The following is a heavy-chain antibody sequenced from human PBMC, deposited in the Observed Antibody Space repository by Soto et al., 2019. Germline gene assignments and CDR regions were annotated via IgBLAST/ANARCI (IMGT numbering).Heavy chain of an antibody. J-gene: IGHJ6*02. V-gene: IGHV3-66*01. Sequence: GGSLKLSCAASGFTVSSNYMSWVRQAPGKGLEWVSVIYSGGSTYCADSVKGRFTISRDNSKNTLYLQMNSLRAEDTAVYYCAREYSSGYYYFYAMDVWGQGTTVTVSS. CDR3: AREYSSGYYYFYAMDV. CDR2: IYSGGST. CDR1: GFTVSSNY. D-gene: IGHD5-18*01.